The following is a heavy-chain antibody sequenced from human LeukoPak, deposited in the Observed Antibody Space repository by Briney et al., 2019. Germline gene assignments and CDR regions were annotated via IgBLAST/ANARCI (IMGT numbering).Heavy chain of an antibody. D-gene: IGHD1-26*01. J-gene: IGHJ4*02. CDR1: GYTFTGYY. CDR2: INPNSGGT. Sequence: ASVKVSCKASGYTFTGYYMHWVRQAPGQGLEWMGWINPNSGGTNYAQKFQGRATMTRDTSISTAYMELSRLRSDDTAVYYCARGQSGSYPAPDYWGQGTLVTVSS. CDR3: ARGQSGSYPAPDY. V-gene: IGHV1-2*02.